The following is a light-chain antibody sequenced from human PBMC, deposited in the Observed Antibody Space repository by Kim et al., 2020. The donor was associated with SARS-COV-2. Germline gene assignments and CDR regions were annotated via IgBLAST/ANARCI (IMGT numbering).Light chain of an antibody. J-gene: IGLJ1*01. CDR1: NIGSKN. CDR2: RDS. V-gene: IGLV3-9*01. CDR3: QVWDSSTYV. Sequence: SVALGQTTTITCAGNNIGSKNVHWYQQKPGQALVVVIYRDSDRPSGIPERFSGSNAGNTATLTISRAQAGDEADYYCQVWDSSTYVFGTGTKVTVL.